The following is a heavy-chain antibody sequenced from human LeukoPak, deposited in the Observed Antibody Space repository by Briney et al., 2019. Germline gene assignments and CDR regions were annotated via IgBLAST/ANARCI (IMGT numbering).Heavy chain of an antibody. D-gene: IGHD2-2*01. V-gene: IGHV4-34*01. CDR1: GGSFSGYY. J-gene: IGHJ4*02. CDR3: ARGEGYCSSTSCYALDY. CDR2: INHRGST. Sequence: SETLSLTCAVYGGSFSGYYWSWIRQPPGKGLEWIGEINHRGSTNYNPSLKSRVTISVDTSKNQFSLKLSSVTAADTAVYYCARGEGYCSSTSCYALDYWGQGTLVTVSS.